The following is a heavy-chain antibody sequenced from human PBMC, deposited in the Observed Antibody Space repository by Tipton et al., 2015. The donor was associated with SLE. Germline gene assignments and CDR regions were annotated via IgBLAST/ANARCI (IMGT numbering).Heavy chain of an antibody. J-gene: IGHJ4*02. D-gene: IGHD3-10*01. Sequence: QSGPEVKEPGASVKVSCKSSGGTFRNFEINWVRQAAGRGLEWLAWMNPKNGQTGYAQKFEGRVTVTRDTSTSTTYVELRGLRSDDTAVYYCASGTDLNYWGQGTLVSVSS. V-gene: IGHV1-8*01. CDR2: MNPKNGQT. CDR1: GGTFRNFE. CDR3: ASGTDLNY.